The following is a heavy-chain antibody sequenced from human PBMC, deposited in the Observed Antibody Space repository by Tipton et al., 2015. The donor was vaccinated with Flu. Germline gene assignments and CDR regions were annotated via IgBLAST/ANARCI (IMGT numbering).Heavy chain of an antibody. Sequence: TLSLTCNVSGGSLSGYYWSWIRQPAGKGLEWIGRIYTSGNTNYSPSLKSRVTMSVDASKNQFSLKLSSMTAADTAVYYCARIRWEMSTVITDWYFDLWGRGTLVTVSS. J-gene: IGHJ2*01. V-gene: IGHV4-4*07. D-gene: IGHD4-11*01. CDR3: ARIRWEMSTVITDWYFDL. CDR1: GGSLSGYY. CDR2: IYTSGNT.